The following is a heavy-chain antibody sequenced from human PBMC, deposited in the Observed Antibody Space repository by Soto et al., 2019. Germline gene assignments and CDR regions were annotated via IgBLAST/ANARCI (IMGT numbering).Heavy chain of an antibody. CDR3: AKDRVDFFGMDV. Sequence: QVQLVESGGGVVQPGRSLRLSCAASGFTFSSYGMHWVRQAPGKGLEWVAVISYDGSNKYYADSVKGRFTISRDNSKNTLYLQMNSLRAEGTAVYFCAKDRVDFFGMDVWGQGTTVTVSS. J-gene: IGHJ6*02. CDR1: GFTFSSYG. D-gene: IGHD2-21*01. CDR2: ISYDGSNK. V-gene: IGHV3-30*18.